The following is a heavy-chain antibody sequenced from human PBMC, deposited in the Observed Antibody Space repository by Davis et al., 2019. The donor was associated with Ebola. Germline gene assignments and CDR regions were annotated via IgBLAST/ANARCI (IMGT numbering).Heavy chain of an antibody. J-gene: IGHJ5*02. V-gene: IGHV3-33*01. CDR3: ARGVMDDWFLGWFDP. CDR1: GFTFSSYG. Sequence: GESLKISCAASGFTFSSYGMHWVRQAPGKGLEWVAVIWYDGSNKYYADSVKGRFTISRDNAKNSLYLQMNSLRAEDTAVYYCARGVMDDWFLGWFDPWGQGTLVTVSS. CDR2: IWYDGSNK. D-gene: IGHD3-9*01.